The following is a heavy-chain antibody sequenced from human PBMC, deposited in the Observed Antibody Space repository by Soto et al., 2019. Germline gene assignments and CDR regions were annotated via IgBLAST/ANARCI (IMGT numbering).Heavy chain of an antibody. CDR3: ARGGSDRESDF. CDR2: ISSSSSST. V-gene: IGHV3-48*02. D-gene: IGHD3-10*01. J-gene: IGHJ4*02. Sequence: PGGSLRLSCAAAGFTLSTYTMNWVRQAPGKGLEWVSYISSSSSSTYYADSVKGRFTMSRDNVMSSLFLQMGSLRDEDTALYYCARGGSDRESDFWGQGTLVTVSS. CDR1: GFTLSTYT.